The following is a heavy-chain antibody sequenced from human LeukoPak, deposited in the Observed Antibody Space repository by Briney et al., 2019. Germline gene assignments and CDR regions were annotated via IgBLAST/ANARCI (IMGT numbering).Heavy chain of an antibody. Sequence: GGSLRLSCAASGFTLSSYAMSWVRQAPGKGLEWVSAISGSGGSTYYADSVKGRFTISRDNSKNTLYLQMNSLRAEDTAVYYCAKDYYYGSGSYYAPDRYYFDYWGQGTLVTVSS. V-gene: IGHV3-23*01. J-gene: IGHJ4*02. CDR3: AKDYYYGSGSYYAPDRYYFDY. D-gene: IGHD3-10*01. CDR1: GFTLSSYA. CDR2: ISGSGGST.